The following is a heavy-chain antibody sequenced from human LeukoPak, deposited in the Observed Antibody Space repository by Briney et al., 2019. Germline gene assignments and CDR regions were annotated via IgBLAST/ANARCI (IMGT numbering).Heavy chain of an antibody. CDR1: GGSINTYY. D-gene: IGHD6-13*01. CDR2: MHSSGGP. CDR3: ARGDSHPAAGPAGL. Sequence: SETLSLTCTVSGGSINTYYWSWNRQPAGQGLEWLGRMHSSGGPNDNPSLRGRITMSVDASKHQFSLRLTSVSAADTAIYYCARGDSHPAAGPAGLWGKGTTVIVSS. V-gene: IGHV4-4*07. J-gene: IGHJ6*04.